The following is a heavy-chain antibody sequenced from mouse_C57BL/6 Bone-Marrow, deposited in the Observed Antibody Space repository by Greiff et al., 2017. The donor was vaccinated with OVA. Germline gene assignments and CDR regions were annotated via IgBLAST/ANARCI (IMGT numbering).Heavy chain of an antibody. CDR2: FHPYNDDT. J-gene: IGHJ2*01. Sequence: VKLMESGAELVKPGASVKMSCKASGYTFTTYPIEWMKQNHGKSLEWIGNFHPYNDDTKYNEKFKGKATLTVEKSSSTVYLELSRLTSDDSAVYYCARCYYYGSSFLDYWGQGTTLTVSS. D-gene: IGHD1-1*01. CDR1: GYTFTTYP. CDR3: ARCYYYGSSFLDY. V-gene: IGHV1-47*01.